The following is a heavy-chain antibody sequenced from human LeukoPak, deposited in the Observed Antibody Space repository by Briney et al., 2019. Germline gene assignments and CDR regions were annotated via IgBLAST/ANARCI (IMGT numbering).Heavy chain of an antibody. CDR1: GIIFSNYW. CDR3: AKDDGWVQYAN. J-gene: IGHJ4*02. CDR2: INRDGSST. Sequence: GGSLRLSCAASGIIFSNYWMHWVRQAPGKGLVWVSRINRDGSSTSYADSVKGRFTISRDNAKNTLYLQMNSLRVEDTAVYYCAKDDGWVQYANWGQGTLVTVSS. V-gene: IGHV3-74*01. D-gene: IGHD5-24*01.